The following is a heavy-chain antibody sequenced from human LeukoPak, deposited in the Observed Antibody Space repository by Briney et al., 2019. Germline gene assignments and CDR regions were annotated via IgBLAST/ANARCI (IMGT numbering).Heavy chain of an antibody. CDR1: GFTFSSYA. V-gene: IGHV3-23*01. Sequence: RGSLRLSCAASGFTFSSYAMSWVRQAPGKGLEWVSAMSGSGGTTYYADSVKGRFAISRDNSRNTLYLQMSSLRTEDTALYYCAKVQQLATIYYFDYWGQGSLVTVSS. CDR2: MSGSGGTT. J-gene: IGHJ4*02. CDR3: AKVQQLATIYYFDY. D-gene: IGHD6-13*01.